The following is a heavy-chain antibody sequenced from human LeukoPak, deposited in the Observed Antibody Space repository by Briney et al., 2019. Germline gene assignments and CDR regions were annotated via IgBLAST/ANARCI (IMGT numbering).Heavy chain of an antibody. V-gene: IGHV3-20*04. Sequence: GGSLRLSCAVSGFTFDDYGMSWVRQAPGKGLEWVSDINWNGGSIGYADSVKGRFTIPRDNVKNSLYLQMNSLRAEDTALYYCARGRSTFDYWGQGTLVTVSS. CDR3: ARGRSTFDY. D-gene: IGHD2-2*01. CDR2: INWNGGSI. CDR1: GFTFDDYG. J-gene: IGHJ4*02.